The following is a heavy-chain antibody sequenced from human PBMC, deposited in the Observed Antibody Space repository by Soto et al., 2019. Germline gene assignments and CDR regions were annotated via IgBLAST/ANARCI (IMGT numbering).Heavy chain of an antibody. V-gene: IGHV4-39*01. J-gene: IGHJ4*02. D-gene: IGHD1-1*01. Sequence: QLQLLESGPGLVKSSETLSLTCTVSGGSIRSALYYWGWIRQPPGQGLEWIGNIYYHGDTYYNPFIQSRVSISVATSRNQISLRLSYVTAGDTAVYYCARLTLDGTRYFDYWGQGAVVTVSS. CDR1: GGSIRSALYY. CDR2: IYYHGDT. CDR3: ARLTLDGTRYFDY.